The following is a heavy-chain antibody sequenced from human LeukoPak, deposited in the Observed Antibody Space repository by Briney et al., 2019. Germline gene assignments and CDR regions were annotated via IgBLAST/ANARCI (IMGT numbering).Heavy chain of an antibody. D-gene: IGHD2-2*01. Sequence: GGSLRLSCAASGFTFSSYSMNWVRQAPGKGLEWVSGISPRGDITYYADSVKGRLTISRDNAKNSLYLQMNSLRAEDTALYYCARGRSTPRTYFDYWGQGTLATVSS. J-gene: IGHJ4*02. CDR1: GFTFSSYS. CDR3: ARGRSTPRTYFDY. V-gene: IGHV3-21*04. CDR2: ISPRGDIT.